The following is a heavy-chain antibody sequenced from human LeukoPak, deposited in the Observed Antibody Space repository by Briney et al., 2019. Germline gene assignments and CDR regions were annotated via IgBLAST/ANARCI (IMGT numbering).Heavy chain of an antibody. J-gene: IGHJ4*02. D-gene: IGHD3-10*01. V-gene: IGHV3-23*01. CDR2: IGGRGGNT. Sequence: GGSLRLSCAASGFTFSNYAMSWVGQALGKGLEWASVIGGRGGNTYYADSVKGRFTISRDNSKNTLYLQMNSLRAEDTAVYYCARGVWNYYGSGSYSPPGLDYWGQGTLVTVSS. CDR3: ARGVWNYYGSGSYSPPGLDY. CDR1: GFTFSNYA.